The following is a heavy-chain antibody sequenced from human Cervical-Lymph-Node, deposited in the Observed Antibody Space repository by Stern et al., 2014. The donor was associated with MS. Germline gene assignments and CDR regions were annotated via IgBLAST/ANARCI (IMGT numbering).Heavy chain of an antibody. D-gene: IGHD4-17*01. V-gene: IGHV1-69*09. CDR1: GGTFSSSG. CDR2: IIPILSIT. CDR3: ATLGVTTGDFDP. Sequence: QLVQSGSEVKKPGSSVRVSCKASGGTFSSSGISWVRQAPGQGLEWMGRIIPILSITNYAQNFQGRVTITADKSTSTAYMELSSLRSEDTAVYYCATLGVTTGDFDPWGQGTLVTVS. J-gene: IGHJ5*02.